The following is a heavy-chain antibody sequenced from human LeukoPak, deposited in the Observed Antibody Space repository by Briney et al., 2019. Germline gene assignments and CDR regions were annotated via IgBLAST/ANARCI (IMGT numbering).Heavy chain of an antibody. J-gene: IGHJ3*02. Sequence: GGSLRLSCAASGFTVSSNYMSWVRQAPGKGLEWVSVIYSGGSTYYADSVKGRFTISRDNSKNTLYLQMNSLRAEDTAVYYCARGGPVDTAMVDAFDIWGQGTMVIVSS. V-gene: IGHV3-53*01. D-gene: IGHD5-18*01. CDR3: ARGGPVDTAMVDAFDI. CDR1: GFTVSSNY. CDR2: IYSGGST.